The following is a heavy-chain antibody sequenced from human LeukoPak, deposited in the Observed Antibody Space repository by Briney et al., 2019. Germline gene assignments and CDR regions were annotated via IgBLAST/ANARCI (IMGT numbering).Heavy chain of an antibody. V-gene: IGHV3-73*01. CDR2: IRSKANNYAT. Sequence: GGSLRLSCAASGFIFSVSAMHWVRQASGKGREGVGRIRSKANNYATAYAASVKGRFTISRDDSKNTAYLQMSSLKTEDTAVYYCIRLRDSSGWYAGFDPWGQGTLVSVSS. J-gene: IGHJ5*02. D-gene: IGHD6-19*01. CDR1: GFIFSVSA. CDR3: IRLRDSSGWYAGFDP.